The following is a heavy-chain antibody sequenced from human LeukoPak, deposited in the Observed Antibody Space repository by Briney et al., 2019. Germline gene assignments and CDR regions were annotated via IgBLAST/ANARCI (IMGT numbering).Heavy chain of an antibody. V-gene: IGHV4-34*01. D-gene: IGHD2-15*01. CDR2: MNHSGST. J-gene: IGHJ6*03. CDR1: GGSFSGHY. CDR3: ARHGSGGSGYPLYYYYYMDV. Sequence: SETLSLTCAVYGGSFSGHYWSWIRQPPGKGLEWIGEMNHSGSTNYNPSLKSRVTISVDTSKNQFSLKLSSVTAADTAVYYCARHGSGGSGYPLYYYYYMDVWGKGTTVTISS.